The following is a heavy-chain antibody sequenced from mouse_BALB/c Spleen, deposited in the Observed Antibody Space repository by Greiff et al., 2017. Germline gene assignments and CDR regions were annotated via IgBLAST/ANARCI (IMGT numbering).Heavy chain of an antibody. CDR3: IRPRRYDAAMDY. CDR1: GFTFSNYW. CDR2: IRLKSNNYAT. Sequence: EVMLVESGGGLVQPGGSMKLSCVASGFTFSNYWMNWVRQSPEKGLEWVAEIRLKSNNYATHYAESVKGRFTISRDDSKSSVYLQMNNLRAEDTGIYYCIRPRRYDAAMDYWGQGTSVTVSS. D-gene: IGHD2-14*01. J-gene: IGHJ4*01. V-gene: IGHV6-6*02.